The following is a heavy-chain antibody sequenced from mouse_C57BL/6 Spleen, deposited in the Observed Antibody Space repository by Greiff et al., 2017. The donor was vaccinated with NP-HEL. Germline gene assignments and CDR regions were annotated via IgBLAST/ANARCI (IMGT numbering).Heavy chain of an antibody. Sequence: VKLQESGPELVKPGASVKISCKASGYAFSSSWMNWVKQRPGKGLEWIGRIYPGDGDTNYNGKFKGKATLTADKSSSTAYMQLSSLTSEDSAVYFCARWGFYAMDYWGQGTSVTVSS. CDR1: GYAFSSSW. J-gene: IGHJ4*01. CDR2: IYPGDGDT. CDR3: ARWGFYAMDY. V-gene: IGHV1-82*01.